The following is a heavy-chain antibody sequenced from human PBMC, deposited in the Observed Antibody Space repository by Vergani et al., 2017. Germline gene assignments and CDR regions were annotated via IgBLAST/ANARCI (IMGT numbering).Heavy chain of an antibody. CDR1: GGTFSSYA. D-gene: IGHD1-26*01. V-gene: IGHV1-69*13. CDR3: ARGGLDSGSWATGYGMDV. Sequence: QVQLVQSGAEVKKPGSSVKVSCKASGGTFSSYAISWVRQAPGQGLEWMGRIIPIFGTANYAQKFPGRVTITADESTGTAYMELSSLRSEDTAVYYCARGGLDSGSWATGYGMDVWGQGTTVTVSS. J-gene: IGHJ6*02. CDR2: IIPIFGTA.